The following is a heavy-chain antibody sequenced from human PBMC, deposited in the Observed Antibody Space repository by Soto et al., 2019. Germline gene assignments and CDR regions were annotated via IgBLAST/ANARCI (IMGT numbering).Heavy chain of an antibody. CDR1: GGSVSSRAYY. Sequence: PSETLSLTCPVSGGSVSSRAYYWGWIRQPPGKGLEWIGNIYYSGSTSYNPSLKSRVTMSVDTSKNQFSLKLSSVTAADTAVYYCARTIAAAGPFGYWGQGTLVTVSS. V-gene: IGHV4-39*01. D-gene: IGHD6-13*01. CDR2: IYYSGST. CDR3: ARTIAAAGPFGY. J-gene: IGHJ4*02.